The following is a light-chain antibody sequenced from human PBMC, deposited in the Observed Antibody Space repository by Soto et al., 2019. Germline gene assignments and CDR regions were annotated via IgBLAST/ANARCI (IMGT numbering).Light chain of an antibody. Sequence: EVVLTQPPATLSLSPGERATLSCRASQTLANYLAWYQQRPGQAPRLLIYDASNRATGIPARFSGSGSGTDFTLTISSLEPEDSAVYYCQQRSDSYTFGQGTTLEIK. CDR2: DAS. V-gene: IGKV3-11*01. CDR3: QQRSDSYT. CDR1: QTLANY. J-gene: IGKJ2*01.